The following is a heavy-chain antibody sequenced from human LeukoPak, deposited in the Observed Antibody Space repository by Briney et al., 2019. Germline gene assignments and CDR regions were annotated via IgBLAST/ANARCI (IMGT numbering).Heavy chain of an antibody. J-gene: IGHJ4*02. Sequence: GGSLRLSCAASGFTFNKYWMHWVRQVPRKGLIWVSRINNEGNDTNYVDSVKGRFTISRDNAKNTRYLQMNSLRAEDTAVYYCAKDHERYDSSAHYRMMILGNWGQGTLVTVSS. V-gene: IGHV3-74*01. CDR3: AKDHERYDSSAHYRMMILGN. D-gene: IGHD3-22*01. CDR1: GFTFNKYW. CDR2: INNEGNDT.